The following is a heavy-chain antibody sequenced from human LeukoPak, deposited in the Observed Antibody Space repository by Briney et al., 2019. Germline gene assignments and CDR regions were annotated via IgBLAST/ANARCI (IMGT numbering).Heavy chain of an antibody. D-gene: IGHD3-10*01. CDR3: ARQSYFRLDY. CDR2: IYPGDSDT. CDR1: GYTFSSYW. V-gene: IGHV5-51*01. Sequence: GESLKISCKGSGYTFSSYWVGWVRQMPGKGLEWMGIIYPGDSDTRYSPSLQGQVTTSVDTSIGTACLQWSSLKASDTAIFYCARQSYFRLDYWGQGTQVTVSS. J-gene: IGHJ4*02.